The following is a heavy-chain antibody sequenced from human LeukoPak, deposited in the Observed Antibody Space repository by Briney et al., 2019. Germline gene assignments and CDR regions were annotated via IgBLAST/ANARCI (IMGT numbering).Heavy chain of an antibody. Sequence: ASVKVSCKASGYTFTSYDINWVRQATGQGLEWMGWMNPNSGNTGYAQKFQGRVTMTRNTSISTAYMELSSLRSEDTAVYYCARGHGDILTGYSDFDYWGQGTLVTVSS. CDR3: ARGHGDILTGYSDFDY. CDR1: GYTFTSYD. V-gene: IGHV1-8*01. J-gene: IGHJ4*02. CDR2: MNPNSGNT. D-gene: IGHD3-9*01.